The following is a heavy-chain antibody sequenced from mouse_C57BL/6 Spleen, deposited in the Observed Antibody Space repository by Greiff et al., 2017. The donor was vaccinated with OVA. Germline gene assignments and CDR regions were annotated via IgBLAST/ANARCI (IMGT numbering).Heavy chain of an antibody. Sequence: QVQLQQPGAELVMPGASVKLSCKASGYTFTSYWMHWVKQRPGQGLEWIGEIDPSDSYTNYNQKFKGKSTLTVDKSSSTAYMQLSSLTSEDSAVYYCARGAYYSNGMDYWGQGTSVTVSS. CDR3: ARGAYYSNGMDY. J-gene: IGHJ4*01. D-gene: IGHD2-5*01. V-gene: IGHV1-69*01. CDR1: GYTFTSYW. CDR2: IDPSDSYT.